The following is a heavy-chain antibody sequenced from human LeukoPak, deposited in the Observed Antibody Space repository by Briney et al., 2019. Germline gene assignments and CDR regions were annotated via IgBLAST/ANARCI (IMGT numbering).Heavy chain of an antibody. V-gene: IGHV4-61*01. D-gene: IGHD4-17*01. CDR3: ARAQDYGDYDFDY. Sequence: SQTLSLTCTVSGGSISSGSYYWSWIRQPPGKGLEWIGYIYYSGSTNYNPSLKSRVTISVDTSKNQFSLKLSSVTAADTAVYYCARAQDYGDYDFDYWGQGTLVTVSS. CDR2: IYYSGST. J-gene: IGHJ4*02. CDR1: GGSISSGSYY.